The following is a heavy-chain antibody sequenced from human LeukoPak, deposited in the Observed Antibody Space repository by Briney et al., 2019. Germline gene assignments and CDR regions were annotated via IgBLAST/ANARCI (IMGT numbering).Heavy chain of an antibody. V-gene: IGHV4-30-2*01. CDR3: ARGNHYYDSSGYLNWYFDL. Sequence: SETLSLTCAVSGGSISSGGYSWSWIRQPPGKGLEWIGYIYHSGSTYYNPSLKSRVTISVDRSKSQFSLKLSSVTAADTAVYYCARGNHYYDSSGYLNWYFDLWGRGTLVTVSS. CDR2: IYHSGST. D-gene: IGHD3-22*01. CDR1: GGSISSGGYS. J-gene: IGHJ2*01.